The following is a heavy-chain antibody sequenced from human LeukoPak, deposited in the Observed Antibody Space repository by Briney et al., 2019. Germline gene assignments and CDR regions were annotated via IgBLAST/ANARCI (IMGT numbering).Heavy chain of an antibody. J-gene: IGHJ1*01. CDR1: GGSISSYY. D-gene: IGHD6-13*01. V-gene: IGHV4-59*01. Sequence: SETLSLTCTVSGGSISSYYWSWIRQPPGKGLEWIGYIYYCGSTNYNPSLKSRVTISVETSKNQFSLKLSSVTAADTAVYYCARGQLASAAEYFQHWGQGTLVTVSS. CDR3: ARGQLASAAEYFQH. CDR2: IYYCGST.